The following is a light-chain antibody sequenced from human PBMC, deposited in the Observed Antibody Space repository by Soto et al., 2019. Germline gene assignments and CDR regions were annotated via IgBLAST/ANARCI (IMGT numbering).Light chain of an antibody. J-gene: IGLJ2*01. CDR3: SSYTSSSTLV. CDR1: SSDVGGYNY. Sequence: QSPLTQPASVSGSPGQSITISCTGTSSDVGGYNYVSWYQQHPGKAPKLMIYEVSNRPSGVSNRFSGSKSGNTASLTISGLQAEDEADYYCSSYTSSSTLVFGGGTKLTV. CDR2: EVS. V-gene: IGLV2-14*01.